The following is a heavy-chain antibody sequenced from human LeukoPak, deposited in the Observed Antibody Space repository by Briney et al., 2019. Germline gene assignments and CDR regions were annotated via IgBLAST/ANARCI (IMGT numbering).Heavy chain of an antibody. Sequence: ASVKVSCKASGGSFSRYAISWVRQAPGQGLEWMGGIIPIFGTANYAQKFQGRVTITADVSTRTAYMELRTLRSEDTAIYYCARGSGETGGYYYVYWGRGTPVTVSS. J-gene: IGHJ4*02. D-gene: IGHD3-22*01. CDR3: ARGSGETGGYYYVY. V-gene: IGHV1-69*13. CDR1: GGSFSRYA. CDR2: IIPIFGTA.